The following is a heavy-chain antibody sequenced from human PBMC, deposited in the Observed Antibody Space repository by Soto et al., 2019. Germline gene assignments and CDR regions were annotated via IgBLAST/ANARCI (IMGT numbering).Heavy chain of an antibody. V-gene: IGHV1-46*01. Sequence: ASVKVSCKAPRATFTSNYINWGRQAPGQGLEWVGVTNPHGGSTAYAQKFKGRVTLTRDTSARTVYMEVSSLTSEDTAMYYCARSSGGNFGIIIEGTNWFAPLGQGTPVTGSS. CDR3: ARSSGGNFGIIIEGTNWFAP. D-gene: IGHD1-26*01. CDR2: TNPHGGST. J-gene: IGHJ5*02. CDR1: RATFTSNY.